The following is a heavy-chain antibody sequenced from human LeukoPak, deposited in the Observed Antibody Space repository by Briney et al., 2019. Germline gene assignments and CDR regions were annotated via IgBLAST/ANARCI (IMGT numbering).Heavy chain of an antibody. D-gene: IGHD5-18*01. Sequence: PGGSLRLSCAASGFTFSSYAMSWVRQAPGKGLEWVSAISGSGGSTYYADSVKGRFTISRDNSKNTLYLQMNSLRAEDTAVYYCAKRTHVDTAMVFEYYFDYWGQGTLVTVS. J-gene: IGHJ4*02. CDR3: AKRTHVDTAMVFEYYFDY. CDR1: GFTFSSYA. CDR2: ISGSGGST. V-gene: IGHV3-23*01.